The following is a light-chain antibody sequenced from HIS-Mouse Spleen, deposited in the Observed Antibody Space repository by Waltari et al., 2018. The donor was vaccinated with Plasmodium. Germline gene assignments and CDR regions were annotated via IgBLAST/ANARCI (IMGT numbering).Light chain of an antibody. CDR1: SSDDGGYNY. CDR2: GVS. V-gene: IGLV2-8*01. J-gene: IGLJ2*01. CDR3: SSYAGSNNLV. Sequence: QSALTQPPSASGSPGPSVTISCTATSSDDGGYNYVSWYQQHPGKAPKRMIYGVSKRPSGVPDRFSGSKSGNTASLTVSGLQAEDEADYYCSSYAGSNNLVFGGGTKLTVL.